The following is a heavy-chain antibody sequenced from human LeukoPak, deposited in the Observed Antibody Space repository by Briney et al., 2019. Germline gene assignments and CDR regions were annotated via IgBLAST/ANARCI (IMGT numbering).Heavy chain of an antibody. D-gene: IGHD3-22*01. CDR3: ARENYYDSSSYYSPYCES. Sequence: SGSLSLTCTVLGGSMSGYYWSWIRQPAGQGLEWIGRMYTGGSSNYNPFLKSRVTVSVDTSKNQFSLKLRSVTAADTAVYYCARENYYDSSSYYSPYCESWGEGTLITVSS. V-gene: IGHV4-4*07. J-gene: IGHJ4*02. CDR1: GGSMSGYY. CDR2: MYTGGSS.